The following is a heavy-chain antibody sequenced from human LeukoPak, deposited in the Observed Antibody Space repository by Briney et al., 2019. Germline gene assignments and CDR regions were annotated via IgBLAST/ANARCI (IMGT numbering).Heavy chain of an antibody. CDR2: IRSNSDGGTT. D-gene: IGHD3-22*01. J-gene: IGHJ4*02. CDR1: GFTFSDAW. CDR3: ATVGPSRHGYFY. V-gene: IGHV3-15*01. Sequence: GGSLRLSCAASGFTFSDAWMTWVRQAPGKGLEWVGRIRSNSDGGTTDYAVPVKGRFTISRDDSEQTLYLQMNSPNTEDTAVYFCATVGPSRHGYFYWGQGTLVTVSS.